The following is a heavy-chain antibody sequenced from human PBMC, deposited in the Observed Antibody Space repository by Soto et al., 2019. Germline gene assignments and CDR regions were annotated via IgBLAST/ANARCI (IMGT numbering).Heavy chain of an antibody. V-gene: IGHV3-30*18. D-gene: IGHD6-19*01. CDR1: GFTSRTYG. CDR2: ISDDGSRK. CDR3: AKEAPGGWHFFDT. J-gene: IGHJ4*02. Sequence: PGGSLRLSCAASGFTSRTYGMHWVRQAPGKGLEWVAFISDDGSRKYYGDSVKGRFTISRDNSKNTLSLRMISLRTEDTSVYYCAKEAPGGWHFFDTWGQGTLVTVSS.